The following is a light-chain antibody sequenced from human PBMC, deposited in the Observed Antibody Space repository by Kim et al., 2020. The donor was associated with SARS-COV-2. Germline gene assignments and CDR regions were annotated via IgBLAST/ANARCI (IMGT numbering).Light chain of an antibody. V-gene: IGLV2-23*02. CDR3: CSYAGLSSWV. CDR2: KVT. J-gene: IGLJ2*01. CDR1: NSDVGTFDL. Sequence: QSALTQPASVSGSPGQSITISCTGSNSDVGTFDLVSWYQQLPGKAPKLMIYKVTERPSGVSSRFSGSKSGNTASLTISGLQAADEANYYCCSYAGLSSWVFGGGTQLTVL.